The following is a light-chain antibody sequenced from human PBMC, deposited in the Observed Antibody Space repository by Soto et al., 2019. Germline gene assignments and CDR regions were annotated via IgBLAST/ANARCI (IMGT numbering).Light chain of an antibody. CDR3: QQYNSWGT. Sequence: DIQMTQSPSTLSASGGDRVTITCRASQSISSWLAWYQQKPGKAPKLLIYKASSLESGVPSRFSGSGSGTEFTLTISSLQPDDFATYYCQQYNSWGTFGQGTKVAIK. J-gene: IGKJ1*01. CDR2: KAS. CDR1: QSISSW. V-gene: IGKV1-5*03.